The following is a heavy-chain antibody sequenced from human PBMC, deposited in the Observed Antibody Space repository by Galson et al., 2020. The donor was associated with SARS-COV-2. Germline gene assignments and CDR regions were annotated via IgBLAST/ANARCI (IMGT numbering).Heavy chain of an antibody. D-gene: IGHD1-26*01. CDR1: GYSFTGYH. J-gene: IGHJ4*02. Sequence: GASVKVSCKASGYSFTGYHFHWVRQAPGQGLEWLGWMNPKSGATIYAQRFHGRVTMTTDTAVRTAYMELSRLTSDDTALYYCARGSRYYADFWGQGTHITVSS. CDR2: MNPKSGAT. CDR3: ARGSRYYADF. V-gene: IGHV1-2*02.